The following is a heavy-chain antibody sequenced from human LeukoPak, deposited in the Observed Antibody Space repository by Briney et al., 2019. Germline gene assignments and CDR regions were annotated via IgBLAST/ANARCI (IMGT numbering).Heavy chain of an antibody. CDR3: ARGLVGATVRNYFDY. CDR1: GFTFSPYT. J-gene: IGHJ4*02. V-gene: IGHV3-21*01. CDR2: ITSSSSYI. D-gene: IGHD1-26*01. Sequence: GGSLRLSCAASGFTFSPYTMNWVRQAPGKGLEWVSSITSSSSYIYYADSVKGRFTISRGNAKNSLYLQMNSLRAEDTAVYYCARGLVGATVRNYFDYWGQGTLVTVSS.